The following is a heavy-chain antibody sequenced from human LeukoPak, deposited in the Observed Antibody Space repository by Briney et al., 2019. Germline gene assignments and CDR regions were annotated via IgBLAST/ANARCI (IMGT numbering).Heavy chain of an antibody. Sequence: ETLSLTCIVSGGSLNSPNYYWGWIRQPPGKGLEWIGTIYYTGTTYYNPSLKSRLTISVDTSKNQFSLKLTSVTAADTAVHYCARHDYYGSLNWFDPWGQGTLITVSS. CDR1: GGSLNSPNYY. J-gene: IGHJ5*02. V-gene: IGHV4-39*01. D-gene: IGHD3-10*01. CDR3: ARHDYYGSLNWFDP. CDR2: IYYTGTT.